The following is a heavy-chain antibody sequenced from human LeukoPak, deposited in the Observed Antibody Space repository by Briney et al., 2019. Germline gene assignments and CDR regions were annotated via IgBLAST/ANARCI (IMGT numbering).Heavy chain of an antibody. CDR3: GRRYSGYDKYGMDV. J-gene: IGHJ6*02. V-gene: IGHV3-20*01. CDR2: INWNGGST. Sequence: GGSLRLSCAASGFTFDDYGMSWVRQAPGKGLEWVSGINWNGGSTGYADSVKGRFTISRDNAKNSLYLQMNSLRAEDTALYHCGRRYSGYDKYGMDVWGQGTTVTVSS. CDR1: GFTFDDYG. D-gene: IGHD5-12*01.